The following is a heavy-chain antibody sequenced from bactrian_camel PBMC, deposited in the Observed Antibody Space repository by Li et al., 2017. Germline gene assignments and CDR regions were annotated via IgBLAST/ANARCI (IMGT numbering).Heavy chain of an antibody. J-gene: IGHJ4*01. V-gene: IGHV3S1*01. D-gene: IGHD1*01. CDR1: RYPDSSNC. Sequence: QVQLVESGGGSAQAGGSLSLSCAVSRYPDSSNCMAWFRQAPGKEREAVACIYTGGGSTYYADSVKGRFTISEDNAGNTVYLHMNSLKPEDTAMYSCAYDPRCISPTGGAWYYDTWGQGTQVTVS. CDR2: IYTGGGST. CDR3: AYDPRCISPTGGAWYYDT.